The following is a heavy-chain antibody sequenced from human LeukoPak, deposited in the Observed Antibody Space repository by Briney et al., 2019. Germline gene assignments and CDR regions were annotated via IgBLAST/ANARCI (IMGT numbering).Heavy chain of an antibody. CDR3: ASGWLFFDY. V-gene: IGHV4-59*01. Sequence: SETLSLTCTVSGGSISSYYWSWTRQPPGKGLEWIGYIYYSGSTNYNPSLKSRVTISVDTSKNQFSLKLSSVTAADTAVHYCASGWLFFDYWGQGTLVTVSS. J-gene: IGHJ4*02. CDR2: IYYSGST. D-gene: IGHD5-12*01. CDR1: GGSISSYY.